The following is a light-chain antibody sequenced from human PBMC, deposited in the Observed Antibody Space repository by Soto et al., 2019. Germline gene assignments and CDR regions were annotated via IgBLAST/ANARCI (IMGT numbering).Light chain of an antibody. CDR2: GAS. V-gene: IGKV3-15*01. CDR3: QQYNNWPLT. Sequence: EIVMTQSPATLSVSPGERATLSCRASQSVSSNFAWYQQKPGQAPSLLIYGASTRATGIPARFSGSGSGTEFTLTISSLQSEDFAVYYCQQYNNWPLTFGQGTKLEIK. J-gene: IGKJ2*01. CDR1: QSVSSN.